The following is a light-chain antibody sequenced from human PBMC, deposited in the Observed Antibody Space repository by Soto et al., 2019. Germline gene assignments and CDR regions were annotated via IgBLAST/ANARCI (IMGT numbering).Light chain of an antibody. V-gene: IGKV1-39*01. J-gene: IGKJ2*01. Sequence: DIQMTQSPPSLSASVGDRVTITCRASQTISTYLNWYQQKPGKAPKLLIFAASSLESGVPSRISGSRSGTHFTLTIGSLQPEHFAFYYCQQTFSTPYTFGQGTKLEIK. CDR2: AAS. CDR3: QQTFSTPYT. CDR1: QTISTY.